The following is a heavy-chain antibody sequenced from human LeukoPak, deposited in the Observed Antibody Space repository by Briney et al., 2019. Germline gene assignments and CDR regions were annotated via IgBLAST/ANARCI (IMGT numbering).Heavy chain of an antibody. V-gene: IGHV1-18*01. CDR3: ARDQDSVWFGEFTTYYYYGMDV. Sequence: GASVKVSCKASGYTFTSYGISWVRQAPGQGLEWMGWISAYNGNTNYAQKLQGRVTMTTDTSTSTAYMELRSLRSDDTAVYYCARDQDSVWFGEFTTYYYYGMDVWGQGTTVTVSS. CDR2: ISAYNGNT. J-gene: IGHJ6*02. D-gene: IGHD3-10*01. CDR1: GYTFTSYG.